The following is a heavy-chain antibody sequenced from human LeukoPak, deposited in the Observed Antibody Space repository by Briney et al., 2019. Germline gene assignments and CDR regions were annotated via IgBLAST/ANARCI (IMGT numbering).Heavy chain of an antibody. CDR1: GGSISGYY. Sequence: PSETLSLTCTVSGGSISGYYWSWIRQPPGKGLEWIGYIYYSGSASYNPSLKSRVTISVDTPKNQFSLKLTSVTAADTAVYYCARVSWFPGTSYYYMDVWGKGTTVTVSS. CDR2: IYYSGSA. CDR3: ARVSWFPGTSYYYMDV. D-gene: IGHD1-1*01. J-gene: IGHJ6*03. V-gene: IGHV4-59*01.